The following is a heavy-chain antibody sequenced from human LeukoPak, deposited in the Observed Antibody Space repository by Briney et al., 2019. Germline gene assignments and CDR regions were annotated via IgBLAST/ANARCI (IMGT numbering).Heavy chain of an antibody. CDR1: GGSFSGYY. D-gene: IGHD3-9*01. Sequence: SETLSLTCAVYGGSFSGYYWSWIRQPPGKGLEWIGEINHSGSTNYNPSLKSRVTISVDTSKNQFSLKLSSVTAADTAVYYYARGRQYYDILTGSRSGDAFDIWGQGTMVTVSS. J-gene: IGHJ3*02. CDR3: ARGRQYYDILTGSRSGDAFDI. V-gene: IGHV4-34*01. CDR2: INHSGST.